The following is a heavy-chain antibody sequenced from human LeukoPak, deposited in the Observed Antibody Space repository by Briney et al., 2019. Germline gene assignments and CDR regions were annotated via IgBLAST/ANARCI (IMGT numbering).Heavy chain of an antibody. CDR1: GYSFINND. CDR2: ISVKNGNT. CDR3: ARDAAERHGYWTE. D-gene: IGHD1-1*01. J-gene: IGHJ4*02. V-gene: IGHV1-18*01. Sequence: ASVKVSCKASGYSFINNDFSWVRQVRGQGLRWMGWISVKNGNTEYAQEFQGRVIMTIDTSTSTTYMELRSLRSDDTGFYYCARDAAERHGYWTEWGQGTLVTVSS.